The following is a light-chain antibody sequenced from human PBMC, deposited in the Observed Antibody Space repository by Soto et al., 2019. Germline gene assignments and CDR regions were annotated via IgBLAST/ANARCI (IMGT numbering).Light chain of an antibody. CDR1: QGISSW. CDR2: AAS. V-gene: IGKV1-12*01. Sequence: DIQMTQSPSSVSASVGARVTITCRASQGISSWLAWYQQKPGKAPKLQIYAASSLQSGVPSMFIDSGSGTDFTLTISSMQPEDFATYYWQQANSFPHTFGQGTKLEIK. J-gene: IGKJ2*01. CDR3: QQANSFPHT.